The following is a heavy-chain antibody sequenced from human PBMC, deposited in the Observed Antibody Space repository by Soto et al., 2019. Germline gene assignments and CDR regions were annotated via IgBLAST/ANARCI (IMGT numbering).Heavy chain of an antibody. CDR1: GGSFSGYY. J-gene: IGHJ4*02. D-gene: IGHD6-6*01. CDR3: ASSIAARTYYFDY. V-gene: IGHV4-34*01. Sequence: SETLSLTCAVYGGSFSGYYWSWIRQPPGKGLEWIGEINHSGSTNYNPSLKSRVTISVDRSKNQFSLKLSSVTAADTAVYYCASSIAARTYYFDYWGQGTLVTVSS. CDR2: INHSGST.